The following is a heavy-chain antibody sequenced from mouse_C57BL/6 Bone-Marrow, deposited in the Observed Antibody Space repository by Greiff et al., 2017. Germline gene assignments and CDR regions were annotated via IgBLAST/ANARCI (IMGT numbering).Heavy chain of an antibody. CDR2: FHPYNDDT. CDR3: ARGHYDGSSHWYFDV. V-gene: IGHV1-47*01. J-gene: IGHJ1*03. D-gene: IGHD1-1*01. CDR1: GYTFTTYP. Sequence: QVQLQQSGAELVKPGASVKMSCKASGYTFTTYPIEWMKQNHGKSLEWIGNFHPYNDDTKYNEKFKGKATLTVEKSSSTVYLELSRVTSDDSAVYYCARGHYDGSSHWYFDVWGTGTTVTVSS.